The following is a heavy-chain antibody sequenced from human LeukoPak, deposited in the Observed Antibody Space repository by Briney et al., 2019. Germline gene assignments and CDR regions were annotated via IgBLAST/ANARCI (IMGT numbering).Heavy chain of an antibody. J-gene: IGHJ3*02. Sequence: GGSLRLSCAASGFTFSSYEMNWVRQAPGKGLEWVSYISSSGSTIYYADSVKGRFTISRDNAENSLYLQMNSLRAEDTAVYYCARVGEPYYYDSSGYDDAFDIWGQGTMVTVSS. CDR1: GFTFSSYE. CDR3: ARVGEPYYYDSSGYDDAFDI. D-gene: IGHD3-22*01. CDR2: ISSSGSTI. V-gene: IGHV3-48*03.